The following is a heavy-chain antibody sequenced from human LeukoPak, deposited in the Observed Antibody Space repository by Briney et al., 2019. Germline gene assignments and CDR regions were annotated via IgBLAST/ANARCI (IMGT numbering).Heavy chain of an antibody. CDR1: GFTFSSYS. CDR3: ARAPSYYYDSSGCYYN. CDR2: ISSSSSYI. Sequence: GGSLRLSCAASGFTFSSYSMNWVRQAPGKGLEWVSSISSSSSYIYYADSVKGRFTISRGNAKNSLYLQMNSLRAEDTAVYYCARAPSYYYDSSGCYYNWGQGTLVTVSS. V-gene: IGHV3-21*01. D-gene: IGHD3-22*01. J-gene: IGHJ4*02.